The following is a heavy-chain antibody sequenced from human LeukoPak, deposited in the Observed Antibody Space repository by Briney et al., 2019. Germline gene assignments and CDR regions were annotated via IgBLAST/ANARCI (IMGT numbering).Heavy chain of an antibody. D-gene: IGHD3-22*01. CDR3: ARDHLGSYDSSGYFFDY. J-gene: IGHJ4*02. Sequence: ASVKVSCKASGYTFTSYGISWVRQAPGQGLEWMGWISAYNGNTNYAQKLQGRVTMTTDTSTSTAYMELRSLRSDDTAVYYCARDHLGSYDSSGYFFDYWGQGTLVTVSS. CDR1: GYTFTSYG. CDR2: ISAYNGNT. V-gene: IGHV1-18*01.